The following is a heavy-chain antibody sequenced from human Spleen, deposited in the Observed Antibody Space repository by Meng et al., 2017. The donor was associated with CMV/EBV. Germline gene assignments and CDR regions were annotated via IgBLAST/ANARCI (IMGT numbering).Heavy chain of an antibody. J-gene: IGHJ4*02. Sequence: GESLKITCAASGFTFSSYSMNWVRQAPGKGLEWVSSISSSSSYIYYADSVKGRFTISRDNAKNSLYLQMNSLRAEDTAVYYCAKASGDGYNYDYFDYWGQGILVTVSS. V-gene: IGHV3-21*04. D-gene: IGHD5-24*01. CDR3: AKASGDGYNYDYFDY. CDR1: GFTFSSYS. CDR2: ISSSSSYI.